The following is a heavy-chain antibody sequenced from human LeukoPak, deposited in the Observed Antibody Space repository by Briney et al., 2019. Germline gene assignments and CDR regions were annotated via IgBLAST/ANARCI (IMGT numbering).Heavy chain of an antibody. D-gene: IGHD3-10*01. V-gene: IGHV4-4*07. J-gene: IGHJ4*02. CDR1: GGSISSYY. CDR3: ARGPPDYYGSGSYLSFDY. Sequence: PSETLSLTCTVSGGSISSYYWSWIRQPAGKGLEWIGRIYTSGSTNYNPPLKSRVTMSVDTSKNQFSLKLSSVTAADTAVYYCARGPPDYYGSGSYLSFDYWGQGTLVTVSS. CDR2: IYTSGST.